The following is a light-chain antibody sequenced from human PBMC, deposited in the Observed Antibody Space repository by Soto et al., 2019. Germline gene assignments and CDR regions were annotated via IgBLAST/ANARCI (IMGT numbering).Light chain of an antibody. CDR1: SSDVGTYNL. J-gene: IGLJ1*01. V-gene: IGLV2-23*01. CDR3: CSYATSSAFYV. Sequence: QSVLAHPASVSGSPGQSITISCTGASSDVGTYNLVSWYQHHPGKAPKLMIYEGTKRPSGVSNRFSGSTSGNTASLTISGLQAEDEADYFCCSYATSSAFYVFGTGTKVTVL. CDR2: EGT.